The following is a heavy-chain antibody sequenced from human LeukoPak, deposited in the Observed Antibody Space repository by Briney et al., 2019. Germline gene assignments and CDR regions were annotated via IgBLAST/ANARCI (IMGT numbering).Heavy chain of an antibody. D-gene: IGHD3-9*01. V-gene: IGHV3-7*03. CDR1: GFTFSGYW. J-gene: IGHJ3*02. Sequence: GGSLRLSCAASGFTFSGYWMSWVRQAPGKGLEWVANIKQDGGDKNYVDSVKGRFTISRDNVKKSLYLQMNSLRADDTAVYYCARDLPDILAGYSDDAFDIWGQGTMVTVSS. CDR2: IKQDGGDK. CDR3: ARDLPDILAGYSDDAFDI.